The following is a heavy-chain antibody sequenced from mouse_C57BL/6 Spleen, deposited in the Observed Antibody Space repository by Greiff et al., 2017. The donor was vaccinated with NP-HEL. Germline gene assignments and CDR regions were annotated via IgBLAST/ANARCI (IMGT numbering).Heavy chain of an antibody. CDR1: GYTFTSYW. CDR2: IDPSDSYT. Sequence: VQLQQSGAELVKPGASVKLSCKASGYTFTSYWMQWVKQRPGQGLEWIGEIDPSDSYTNYNQKFKGKATLTVDTSSSTAYMQLSSLTSEDSAVYYCARRHGDFDYWGQGTTLTVSS. V-gene: IGHV1-50*01. CDR3: ARRHGDFDY. D-gene: IGHD3-1*01. J-gene: IGHJ2*01.